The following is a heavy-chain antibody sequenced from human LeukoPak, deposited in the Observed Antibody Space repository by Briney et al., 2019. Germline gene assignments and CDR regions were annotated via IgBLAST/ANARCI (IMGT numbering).Heavy chain of an antibody. Sequence: GGTLRLSCAASGVTFCSYGVSCVRPATEKGVEGVSDISGSGGSPYYADSVKGRLTITRDNSKNTLYPQMNSLRVEDTAVYYCASYNWNFLNDYWGQGTLVTVSS. CDR1: GVTFCSYG. D-gene: IGHD1-7*01. CDR3: ASYNWNFLNDY. J-gene: IGHJ4*02. CDR2: ISGSGGSP. V-gene: IGHV3-23*01.